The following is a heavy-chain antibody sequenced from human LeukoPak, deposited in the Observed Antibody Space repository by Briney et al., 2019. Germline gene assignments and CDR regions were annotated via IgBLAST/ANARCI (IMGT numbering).Heavy chain of an antibody. Sequence: ASVKVSCKASGYTLTSYYMHWVRQPPGQGLEWVGIINPSGGSTSYAQKFQGRVTMTRDTSTSTVYMELSSLRSEDTAVYYCARHYCSSTSCYPGDAFDIWGQGTMVTVSS. CDR1: GYTLTSYY. D-gene: IGHD2-2*01. V-gene: IGHV1-46*01. CDR2: INPSGGST. CDR3: ARHYCSSTSCYPGDAFDI. J-gene: IGHJ3*02.